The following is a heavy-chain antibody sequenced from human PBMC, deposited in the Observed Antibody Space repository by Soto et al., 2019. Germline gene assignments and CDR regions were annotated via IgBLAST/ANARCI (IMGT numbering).Heavy chain of an antibody. Sequence: SETLSLTCTVSGGSITSGGYYWSWIRQHPGKGLEWIGYIYYSGFTYYNPSLKSRVTISVDTSKNQFSLKLSSVTAADTAVYYCAKNRGRVTTSWHFDYWGQGTLVTVSS. CDR1: GGSITSGGYY. J-gene: IGHJ4*02. CDR2: IYYSGFT. CDR3: AKNRGRVTTSWHFDY. V-gene: IGHV4-31*03. D-gene: IGHD4-17*01.